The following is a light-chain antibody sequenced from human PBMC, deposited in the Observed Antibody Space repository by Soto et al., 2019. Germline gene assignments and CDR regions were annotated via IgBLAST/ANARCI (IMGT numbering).Light chain of an antibody. J-gene: IGLJ2*01. Sequence: QSVPTQPPSASGTPGQRVTISCSGGTSNIGSNTVNWYQQLPGTAPKLLIYSNHQRPSGVPDRFSGSKSGTSASLAISGLQSEDEADYYCAAWDDSLNGRVFGGGTKVTVL. CDR2: SNH. V-gene: IGLV1-44*01. CDR1: TSNIGSNT. CDR3: AAWDDSLNGRV.